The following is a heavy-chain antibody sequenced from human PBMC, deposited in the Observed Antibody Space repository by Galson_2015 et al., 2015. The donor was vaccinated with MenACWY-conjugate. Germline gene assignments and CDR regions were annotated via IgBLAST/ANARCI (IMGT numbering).Heavy chain of an antibody. CDR2: TYYRSKWYN. Sequence: CAISGDSVSSHIAAWTWIRQSPSRGLEWLGRTYYRSKWYNDYAFSLKSRITVNPDTSKNQFSLQLNSVTPEDTAVYYCARWGPSHTAYRPSTDQINDAFDVWGQGTMVTVSS. CDR1: GDSVSSHIAA. V-gene: IGHV6-1*01. J-gene: IGHJ3*01. D-gene: IGHD2-21*01. CDR3: ARWGPSHTAYRPSTDQINDAFDV.